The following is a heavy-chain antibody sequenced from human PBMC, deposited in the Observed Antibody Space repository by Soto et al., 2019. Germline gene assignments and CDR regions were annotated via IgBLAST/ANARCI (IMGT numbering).Heavy chain of an antibody. D-gene: IGHD3-10*01. CDR3: GRVRGGEYFGEQLS. J-gene: IGHJ4*02. CDR2: IGTAADT. CDR1: GFTFSLYD. V-gene: IGHV3-13*04. Sequence: EVQLVESGGGLVQPGGSLRLSCAASGFTFSLYDMYWVRQPTGKGLEWVSAIGTAADTYYPGSVQGRFIISREDAKNSLYLQMKCLRAGDTAVYYCGRVRGGEYFGEQLSWGQGTLVIVSS.